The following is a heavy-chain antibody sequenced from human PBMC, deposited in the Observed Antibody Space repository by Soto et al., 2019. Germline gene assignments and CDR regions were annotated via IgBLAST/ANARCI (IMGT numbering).Heavy chain of an antibody. CDR2: ISSNGVGT. J-gene: IGHJ6*03. V-gene: IGHV3-64*01. Sequence: EVQLAESGGGLAQPGGSLRLSCAASGFTLSGYAMDWVRQAPGKGLEYVSGISSNGVGTYYATSVQGRFNISRDNSKNTVYLQMGSLRPEDMAVYYCARRARPDFYYMDVWGKGTTVTVSS. CDR3: ARRARPDFYYMDV. D-gene: IGHD6-6*01. CDR1: GFTLSGYA.